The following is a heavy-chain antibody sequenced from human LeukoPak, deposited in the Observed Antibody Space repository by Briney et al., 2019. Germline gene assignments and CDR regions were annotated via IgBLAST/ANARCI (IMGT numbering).Heavy chain of an antibody. D-gene: IGHD6-13*01. CDR3: ARGGIGTAAAARGMDV. Sequence: SETLSLTCTVSGGSISSSSYYWGWIRQPPGKGLEWIGSIYYSGSTYYNPSLKSRVTISVDTSKNQFSLKLSSVSAADTAVYYCARGGIGTAAAARGMDVWGLGTTVTVSS. V-gene: IGHV4-39*07. CDR1: GGSISSSSYY. J-gene: IGHJ6*02. CDR2: IYYSGST.